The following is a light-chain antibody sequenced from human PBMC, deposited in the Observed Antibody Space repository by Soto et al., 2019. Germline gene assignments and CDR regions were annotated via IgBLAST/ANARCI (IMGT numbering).Light chain of an antibody. CDR3: QQRT. CDR2: GTS. V-gene: IGKV3D-15*01. Sequence: EIVLTQSPGTLSVSPGDRVTLSCRASQSISINLAWYQHKPGQAPRLLIHGTSNRATGIPDRFSGSGSGTDFTLTISSLQPDDFATYYCQQRTFGQGTKVDIK. J-gene: IGKJ1*01. CDR1: QSISIN.